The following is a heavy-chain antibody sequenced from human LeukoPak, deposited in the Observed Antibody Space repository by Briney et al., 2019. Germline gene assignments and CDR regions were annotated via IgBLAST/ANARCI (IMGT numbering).Heavy chain of an antibody. Sequence: GASVKVSCKASGYTFTSYYMHWVRQAPGQGLEWMGIINPSGGSTSYAQKSQGRVTMTRDMSTSTVYMELSSLRSEDTAVYYCATGPPVAPTAPPYYYMDVWGKGTTVTISS. CDR2: INPSGGST. CDR1: GYTFTSYY. D-gene: IGHD5-24*01. V-gene: IGHV1-46*01. J-gene: IGHJ6*03. CDR3: ATGPPVAPTAPPYYYMDV.